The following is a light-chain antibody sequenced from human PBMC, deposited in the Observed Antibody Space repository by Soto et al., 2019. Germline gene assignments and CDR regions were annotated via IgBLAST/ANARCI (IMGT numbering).Light chain of an antibody. CDR3: QQYGSSPYT. CDR2: GAS. J-gene: IGKJ2*01. Sequence: EIVLTQSPGTLSLSPGGSATLSCRASQSVSSRFLVWYQQKPGQAPRLLIHGASSRATGIPDRFSGSGSGTDFTLTISTLEPEDFAVYYCQQYGSSPYTFGQGTKVDIK. CDR1: QSVSSRF. V-gene: IGKV3-20*01.